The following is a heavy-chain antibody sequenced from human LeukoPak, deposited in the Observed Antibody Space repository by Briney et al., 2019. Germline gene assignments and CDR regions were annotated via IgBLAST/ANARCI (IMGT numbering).Heavy chain of an antibody. CDR2: ISAYNGNT. J-gene: IGHJ4*02. CDR3: ARELTPYGSGSYAAY. V-gene: IGHV1-18*04. CDR1: GYPFTSYG. D-gene: IGHD3-10*01. Sequence: ASAKVSFKASGYPFTSYGISWVRPAPGQGLEWMGWISAYNGNTNYAQKLQGRVTMTTDTSTSTAYMELRSLRSDDTAVYYCARELTPYGSGSYAAYWGQGTLVTVSS.